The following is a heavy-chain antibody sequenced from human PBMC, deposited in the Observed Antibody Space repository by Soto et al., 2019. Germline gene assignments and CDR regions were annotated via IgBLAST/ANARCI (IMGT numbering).Heavy chain of an antibody. D-gene: IGHD1-26*01. CDR1: GFTFTSAA. CDR2: IVVGSGNT. CDR3: AADQGYSGSLY. Sequence: SVKVSCKASGFTFTSAAVQWVRQARGQRLEWIGWIVVGSGNTNYAQKFQERVTITRDMSTSTAYMELSSLRSEDTAVYYCAADQGYSGSLYWGQGTLVTVSS. V-gene: IGHV1-58*01. J-gene: IGHJ4*02.